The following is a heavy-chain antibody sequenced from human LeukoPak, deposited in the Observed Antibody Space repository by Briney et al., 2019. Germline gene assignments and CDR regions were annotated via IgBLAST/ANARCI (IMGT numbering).Heavy chain of an antibody. Sequence: SDTLSLTCTVSGDSISSYDWNWIRQPAGKGLEWVGRFHTSGRSNYNPSLESPLTMSIDTSKNQFSLKLTSVTAADTAVYYCARDRAHHGLGTYGDDFYYMDVWGKGTTVTVSS. V-gene: IGHV4-4*07. J-gene: IGHJ6*03. D-gene: IGHD3-10*01. CDR3: ARDRAHHGLGTYGDDFYYMDV. CDR2: FHTSGRS. CDR1: GDSISSYD.